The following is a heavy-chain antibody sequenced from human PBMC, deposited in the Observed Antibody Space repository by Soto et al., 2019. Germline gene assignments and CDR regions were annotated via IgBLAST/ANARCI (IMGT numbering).Heavy chain of an antibody. CDR2: IIPIFRSS. Sequence: GASVEVSGKASGGTFTDYAFSWVRQARGQGLEWMGGIIPIFRSSNFAQKFQGRLTIFADASAGTAYMELSSLRSDDTAIYYCAKDVGCQQHLFVFDLWGQGTLVTVSS. CDR3: AKDVGCQQHLFVFDL. CDR1: GGTFTDYA. D-gene: IGHD3-10*02. V-gene: IGHV1-69*13. J-gene: IGHJ4*02.